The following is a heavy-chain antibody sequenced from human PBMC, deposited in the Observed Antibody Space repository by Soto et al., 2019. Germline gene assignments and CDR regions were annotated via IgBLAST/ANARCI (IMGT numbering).Heavy chain of an antibody. Sequence: EVQLVETGGGLVQPGGSLRLSCAASGFTFSSYWMHWVRQAPGKGLVWVSRINSDGSSTSYADSVKGRFTISRDNAKSTLYLQMNSLSAENTAVYYCARESNRDWDGMDVWGKGTTVTVSS. CDR2: INSDGSST. D-gene: IGHD3-9*01. CDR1: GFTFSSYW. J-gene: IGHJ6*03. V-gene: IGHV3-74*01. CDR3: ARESNRDWDGMDV.